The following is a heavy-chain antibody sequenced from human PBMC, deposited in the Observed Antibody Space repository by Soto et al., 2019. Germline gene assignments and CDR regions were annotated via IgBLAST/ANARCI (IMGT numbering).Heavy chain of an antibody. Sequence: PSQTLSLTCAISGDSVSSNSAAWNWIRQSPSRGLEWLGRTYYRSKWYNDYAVSVKSRITISPDTSKNQFSLQLNSVTPEDTAVYYCARGYCSSTSYYLNWFDPWGQGTLVTVSS. CDR1: GDSVSSNSAA. J-gene: IGHJ5*02. CDR2: TYYRSKWYN. V-gene: IGHV6-1*01. D-gene: IGHD2-2*01. CDR3: ARGYCSSTSYYLNWFDP.